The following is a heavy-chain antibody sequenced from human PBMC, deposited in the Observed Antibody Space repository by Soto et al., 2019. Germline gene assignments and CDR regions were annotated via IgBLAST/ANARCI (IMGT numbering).Heavy chain of an antibody. D-gene: IGHD3-22*01. J-gene: IGHJ4*02. V-gene: IGHV1-18*04. Sequence: SVKVSCKASGYTFTSYGISWVRQAPGQGPEWMGWISGHNGNTNHPQSLQGRVTMTTDTSRNTAYMELRSLRSDDTAVYYCARHRFNYYDNTVYYYFDYWGQGTRVPVSS. CDR1: GYTFTSYG. CDR3: ARHRFNYYDNTVYYYFDY. CDR2: ISGHNGNT.